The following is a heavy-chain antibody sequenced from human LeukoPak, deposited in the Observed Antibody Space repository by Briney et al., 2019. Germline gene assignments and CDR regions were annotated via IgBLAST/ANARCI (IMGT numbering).Heavy chain of an antibody. J-gene: IGHJ4*02. Sequence: PSETLSLTCTVSGGSISSGGYYWSWIRQHPGKGLEWIGYIYYSGSTYYNPSLKSRVTISVDTSKTQFSLKLSSVTAADTAVYYCATEGPELYYFDYWGQGTLVTVSS. CDR1: GGSISSGGYY. CDR3: ATEGPELYYFDY. V-gene: IGHV4-31*03. D-gene: IGHD3-16*01. CDR2: IYYSGST.